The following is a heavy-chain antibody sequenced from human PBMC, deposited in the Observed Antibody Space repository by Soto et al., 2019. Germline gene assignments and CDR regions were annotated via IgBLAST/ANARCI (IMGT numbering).Heavy chain of an antibody. V-gene: IGHV1-8*01. CDR1: GYTFTSYD. Sequence: SVKVSCKASGYTFTSYDINWVRQATGQGLEWMGWMNPNSGNTGYAQKFQGRVTMTRNTSISTAYMELSSLRSEDTAVYYCARGASYYDFWSGITGYWFDPWGQGTLVTVSS. J-gene: IGHJ5*02. CDR2: MNPNSGNT. D-gene: IGHD3-3*01. CDR3: ARGASYYDFWSGITGYWFDP.